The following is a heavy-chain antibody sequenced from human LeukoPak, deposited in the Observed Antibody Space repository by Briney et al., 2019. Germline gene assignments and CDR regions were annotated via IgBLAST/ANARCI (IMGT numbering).Heavy chain of an antibody. CDR1: GYTFTSNY. J-gene: IGHJ6*03. D-gene: IGHD6-6*01. CDR3: ARTSSSSGYYYYMDV. Sequence: ASVKVSCKAFGYTFTSNYMHWVRQAPGQGPEWMGVISPSGGSTTYAQKFQGRVTLTRDMSTSTDYLELSSLRSEDTAVYYCARTSSSSGYYYYMDVWGKGTTVTVSS. CDR2: ISPSGGST. V-gene: IGHV1-46*01.